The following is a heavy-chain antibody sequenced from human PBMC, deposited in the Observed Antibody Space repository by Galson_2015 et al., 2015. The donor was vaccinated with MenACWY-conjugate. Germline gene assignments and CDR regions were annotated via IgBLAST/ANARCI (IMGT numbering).Heavy chain of an antibody. J-gene: IGHJ4*02. D-gene: IGHD2-15*01. V-gene: IGHV3-23*01. Sequence: SLRLSCAASGFTFTSYAMSWVRQAPGKGLEWVSGISGSGGSTNYADSVKGRFTISRDNSKKTLYLQMNSLRAEDTALYYCAKDPYCSGGSCYSDYWGQGTLVTVSS. CDR2: ISGSGGST. CDR1: GFTFTSYA. CDR3: AKDPYCSGGSCYSDY.